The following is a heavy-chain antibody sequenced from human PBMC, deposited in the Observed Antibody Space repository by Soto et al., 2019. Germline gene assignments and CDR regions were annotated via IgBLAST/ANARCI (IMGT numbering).Heavy chain of an antibody. Sequence: EVQLVESGGGLVLPGGSLRLSCAASGFTLSSYSMHWVRQAPGKGLKWVSYIRSSSATIYYADSVKGRFTVSRDNARNSLYLQMNSLRDEDTAVYYCARDREYGHPFDIWGQGTMVTVSS. CDR1: GFTLSSYS. J-gene: IGHJ3*02. D-gene: IGHD3-10*01. CDR2: IRSSSATI. V-gene: IGHV3-48*02. CDR3: ARDREYGHPFDI.